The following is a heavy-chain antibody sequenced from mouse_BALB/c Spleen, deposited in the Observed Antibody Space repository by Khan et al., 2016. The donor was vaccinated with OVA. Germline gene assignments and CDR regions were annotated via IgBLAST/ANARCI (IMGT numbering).Heavy chain of an antibody. CDR3: ARSTYMYAVAD. Sequence: EVQLQESGPSLVKPSQTLSLTCSVTGDSITSGYWSWIRKFPGNKLEYMGYMIYSGNTYYNPSLISRISINRHTSKNQYYLQLNSVTTEDTATCDSARSTYMYAVADGGRGTLGTGSA. CDR2: MIYSGNT. J-gene: IGHJ3*01. D-gene: IGHD2-14*01. CDR1: GDSITSGY. V-gene: IGHV3-8*02.